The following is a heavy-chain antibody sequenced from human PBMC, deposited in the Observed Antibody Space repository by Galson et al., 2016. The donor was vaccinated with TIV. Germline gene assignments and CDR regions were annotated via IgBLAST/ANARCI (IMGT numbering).Heavy chain of an antibody. CDR1: GFTFSSYA. J-gene: IGHJ3*01. CDR2: IVGTGGTT. V-gene: IGHV3-23*01. D-gene: IGHD4-23*01. Sequence: SLRLSCAASGFTFSSYAMHWVRQAPGKGLEWVSGIVGTGGTTYYADSVKVRFSISRDNSKNTLYLQMNSLRGEDTALYYRTRRKNYGGDAFDLWGQGTLGSVSS. CDR3: TRRKNYGGDAFDL.